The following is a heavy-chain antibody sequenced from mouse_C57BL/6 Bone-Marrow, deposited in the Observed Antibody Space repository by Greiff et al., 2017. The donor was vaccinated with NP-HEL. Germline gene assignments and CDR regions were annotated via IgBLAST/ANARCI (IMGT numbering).Heavy chain of an antibody. CDR1: GYTFTSYW. V-gene: IGHV1-55*01. D-gene: IGHD4-1*01. J-gene: IGHJ3*01. CDR3: ASRKANWDPEGFAY. CDR2: IYPGSGST. Sequence: VQLQQPGAELVKPGASVKMSCKASGYTFTSYWITWVKQRPGQGLEWIGDIYPGSGSTNYNEKFKSKATLTVDKSSSTAYMQLSSLTSEDSAVYYCASRKANWDPEGFAYWGQGTLVTVSA.